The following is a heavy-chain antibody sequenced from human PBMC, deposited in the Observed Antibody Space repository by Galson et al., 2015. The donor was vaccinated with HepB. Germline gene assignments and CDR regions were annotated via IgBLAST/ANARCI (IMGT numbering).Heavy chain of an antibody. D-gene: IGHD3-9*01. CDR1: GFNSNSYW. CDR2: IKQDGSEQ. CDR3: ARDREIYDILTGYYDRPYYFDY. V-gene: IGHV3-7*03. Sequence: SLRLSCAASGFNSNSYWMNWVRQAPGRGLEWVANIKQDGSEQYYVDSVRGRFTISRDNTRNSLYLQMDNLRSEDTALYYCARDREIYDILTGYYDRPYYFDYWGQGTLVTVSS. J-gene: IGHJ4*02.